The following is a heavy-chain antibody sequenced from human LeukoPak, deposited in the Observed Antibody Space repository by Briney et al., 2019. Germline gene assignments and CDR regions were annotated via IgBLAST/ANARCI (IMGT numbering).Heavy chain of an antibody. Sequence: PGGSLRLSCAASGFTFSSYGMHWVRQAPGKGLEWVSYISSSSSTIYYADSVKGRFTISRDNAKNSLYLQMNSLRAEDTAVYYCARESGYSGYDELDYWGQGTLVTVSS. J-gene: IGHJ4*02. V-gene: IGHV3-48*04. CDR1: GFTFSSYG. D-gene: IGHD5-12*01. CDR2: ISSSSSTI. CDR3: ARESGYSGYDELDY.